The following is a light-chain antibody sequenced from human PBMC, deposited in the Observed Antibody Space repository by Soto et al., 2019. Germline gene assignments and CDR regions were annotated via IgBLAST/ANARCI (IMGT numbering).Light chain of an antibody. CDR2: DAS. CDR3: QQYNRYTWT. J-gene: IGKJ1*01. CDR1: SSISTW. V-gene: IGKV1-5*01. Sequence: DIQMTQSPPTLSASVGDRVTITCRASSSISTWLAWYQQKPGKAPNLLIYDASSLESGVPSRSSGGGSGTEFTLTISSLQPDDFATYYCQQYNRYTWTFGQGTKVDIK.